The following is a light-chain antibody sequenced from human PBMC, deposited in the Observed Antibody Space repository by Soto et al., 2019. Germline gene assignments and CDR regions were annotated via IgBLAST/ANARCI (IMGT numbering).Light chain of an antibody. CDR1: QSVSSSY. Sequence: EIVLTQSPGTLSLSPGERVTLSCRASQSVSSSYLAWYQQKPGQAPRLLIYGASTRATGIPDRFSGSGSGTDFTLTISRLEPADFAVYYCQQYSTALPWTFGQGTKVEIK. CDR3: QQYSTALPWT. V-gene: IGKV3-20*01. J-gene: IGKJ1*01. CDR2: GAS.